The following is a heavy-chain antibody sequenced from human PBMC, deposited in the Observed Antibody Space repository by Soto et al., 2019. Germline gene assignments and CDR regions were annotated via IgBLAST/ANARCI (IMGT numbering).Heavy chain of an antibody. CDR1: GYSFDTFG. CDR2: ISIEKGDT. Sequence: QVPVVQSGAEVKKPGASVKVACKASGYSFDTFGMSWVRQAPGQGLEWMGWISIEKGDTNSAQKFQDRVTMTTDTSTSTAYMELRSLTSDDTAVYYCARCYCSVGSCFTCWHFDLWGRGTLVTVSS. J-gene: IGHJ2*01. V-gene: IGHV1-18*01. D-gene: IGHD2-15*01. CDR3: ARCYCSVGSCFTCWHFDL.